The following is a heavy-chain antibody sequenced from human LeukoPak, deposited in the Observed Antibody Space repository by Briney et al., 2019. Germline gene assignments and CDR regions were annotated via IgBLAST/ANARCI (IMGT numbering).Heavy chain of an antibody. CDR1: GGSFSGYY. CDR2: INHSGST. CDR3: ARVTGYMIEDYFDY. D-gene: IGHD3-22*01. V-gene: IGHV4-34*01. Sequence: PSETLSLTCAVYGGSFSGYYWSWLRQPPGKGLEWIGEINHSGSTNYNPSLKSRVTISVKTSKNQFSLKLSSVTAADTAVYYCARVTGYMIEDYFDYWGQGTLVTVSS. J-gene: IGHJ4*02.